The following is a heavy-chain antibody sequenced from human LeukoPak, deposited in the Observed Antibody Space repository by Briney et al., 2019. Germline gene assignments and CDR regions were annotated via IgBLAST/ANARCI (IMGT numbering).Heavy chain of an antibody. J-gene: IGHJ4*02. CDR2: IYTSGST. CDR3: ARGGRWLQLSYFDY. V-gene: IGHV4-4*07. D-gene: IGHD5-24*01. Sequence: SETLSLTCTVSGGSISSYYWSWIRQPAGKGLEWIGRIYTSGSTNYNPSLKSRVTMSVDTSKNQFSLKLSSVTAADTAVYYCARGGRWLQLSYFDYWGQGTLVTVSS. CDR1: GGSISSYY.